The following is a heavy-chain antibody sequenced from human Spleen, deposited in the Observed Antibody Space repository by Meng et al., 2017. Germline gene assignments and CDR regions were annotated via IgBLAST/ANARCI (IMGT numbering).Heavy chain of an antibody. CDR2: INHSGST. V-gene: IGHV4-34*01. J-gene: IGHJ4*02. CDR1: GGSFSDHY. Sequence: QGQSELWGAGLLKPSASLSLTCFVTGGSFSDHYWSCIRQPPGKGLEWIGEINHSGSTNYNPSLESRATISVDTSQNNLSLKLSSVTAADSAVYYCARGPTTMAHDFDYWGQGTLVTVSS. D-gene: IGHD4-11*01. CDR3: ARGPTTMAHDFDY.